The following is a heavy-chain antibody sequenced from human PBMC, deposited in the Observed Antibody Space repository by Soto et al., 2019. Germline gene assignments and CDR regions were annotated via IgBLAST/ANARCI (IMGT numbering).Heavy chain of an antibody. CDR2: IYYSGST. V-gene: IGHV4-61*01. D-gene: IGHD6-13*01. J-gene: IGHJ6*02. CDR1: GGSVSSGSYY. Sequence: QVQLQESGPGLVKPSETLSPSCTVSGGSVSSGSYYWSWIRQPPGKGLEWIGYIYYSGSTNYNPSLKSRVTISVDTSKNQFSLKLSSVTAADTAVYYCARDVEQQLSYRHPYYGMDVWGQGTTVTVSS. CDR3: ARDVEQQLSYRHPYYGMDV.